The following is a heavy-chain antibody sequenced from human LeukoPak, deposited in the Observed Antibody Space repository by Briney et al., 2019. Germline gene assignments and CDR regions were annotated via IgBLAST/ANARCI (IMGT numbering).Heavy chain of an antibody. CDR2: IFSSGGA. D-gene: IGHD6-19*01. CDR1: GGSISGFF. Sequence: SETLSLTCAVSGGSISGFFWTWIRQPAGQGPQYIGRIFSSGGANYNPSLQGRVALSVDTSRNLFSLTLTPVTAADTAVYFCARVATPDVSSPLDFWGQGILVTVSS. V-gene: IGHV4-4*07. J-gene: IGHJ4*02. CDR3: ARVATPDVSSPLDF.